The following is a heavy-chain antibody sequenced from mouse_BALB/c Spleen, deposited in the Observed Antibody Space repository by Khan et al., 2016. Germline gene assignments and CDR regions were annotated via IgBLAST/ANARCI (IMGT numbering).Heavy chain of an antibody. D-gene: IGHD2-2*01. Sequence: QVQLQQSGAELARPGASVKLSCKASGYTFTDYYINWVKQRTGQGLEWIGEIYPGSGNTYYNEKFKGKATLNADKSSSTAYMQIRSPTSEDSAVYFCARSVYYGSYFDYWGKGTTLTVSS. CDR1: GYTFTDYY. V-gene: IGHV1-77*01. J-gene: IGHJ2*01. CDR3: ARSVYYGSYFDY. CDR2: IYPGSGNT.